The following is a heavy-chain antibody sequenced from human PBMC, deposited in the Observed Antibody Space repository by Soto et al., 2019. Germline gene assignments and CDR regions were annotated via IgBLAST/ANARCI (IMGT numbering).Heavy chain of an antibody. CDR1: GFTFSNYA. V-gene: IGHV3-30-3*01. D-gene: IGHD2-15*01. CDR3: ARADCGSPGCQGRDQFDP. CDR2: IFYDGSNE. Sequence: QMQLVESGGGVVQPGRSLRLSCAASGFTFSNYAMHWVRQAPGMGLEWVAVIFYDGSNEKYADSVKGRFTISRDNSKHTLYLAMSGLRVEDTAVYFCARADCGSPGCQGRDQFDPWGQGTLVTVSS. J-gene: IGHJ5*02.